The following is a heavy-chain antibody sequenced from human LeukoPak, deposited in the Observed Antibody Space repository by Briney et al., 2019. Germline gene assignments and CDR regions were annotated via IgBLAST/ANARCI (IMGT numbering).Heavy chain of an antibody. V-gene: IGHV3-7*01. D-gene: IGHD3-3*01. CDR3: ASTLLFDFWSGYPPDYYYYYMDV. J-gene: IGHJ6*03. Sequence: GGSLRLSCAASGFTFSSYWMSWVRQAPGKGLEWVANIKQDGSEKYYVDSVKGRFTISRDSAKNSLYLQMNSLRAEDTAVYYCASTLLFDFWSGYPPDYYYYYMDVWGKGTTVTVSS. CDR2: IKQDGSEK. CDR1: GFTFSSYW.